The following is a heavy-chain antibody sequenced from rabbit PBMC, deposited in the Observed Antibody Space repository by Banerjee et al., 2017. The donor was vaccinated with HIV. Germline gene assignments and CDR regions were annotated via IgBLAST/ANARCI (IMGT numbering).Heavy chain of an antibody. V-gene: IGHV1S45*01. D-gene: IGHD4-2*01. CDR2: IYTGSGGST. J-gene: IGHJ4*01. CDR3: ARGDYAGHGYGTYFNL. CDR1: GFSFSSSYW. Sequence: EESGGDLVKPEGSLTLTCTASGFSFSSSYWICWVRQAPGKGLEWIACIYTGSGGSTYYANWAKGRFTISKTSSTTVTLQMTSLTAADTATYFCARGDYAGHGYGTYFNLWGQGTLVTVS.